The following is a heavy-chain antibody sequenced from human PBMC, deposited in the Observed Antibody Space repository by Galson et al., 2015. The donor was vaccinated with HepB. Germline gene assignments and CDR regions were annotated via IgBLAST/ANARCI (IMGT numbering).Heavy chain of an antibody. V-gene: IGHV1-2*02. CDR1: GYTFTGYY. CDR3: ARDSAAAIYYYYYMDV. CDR2: INPNSGGT. D-gene: IGHD2-2*02. J-gene: IGHJ6*03. Sequence: SVKVSCKASGYTFTGYYMHWVRQAPGQGLEWMGWINPNSGGTNYAQKFQGRVTMTRDTSISTAYMELSRLRSDDTAVYYCARDSAAAIYYYYYMDVWGKGTTVTVSS.